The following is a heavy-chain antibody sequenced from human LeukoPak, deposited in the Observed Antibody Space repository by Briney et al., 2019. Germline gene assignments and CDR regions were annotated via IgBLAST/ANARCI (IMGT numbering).Heavy chain of an antibody. J-gene: IGHJ6*03. CDR3: ARCRSSSWPSLYYYYMDV. Sequence: SETLSLTCTVSGGSISSYYWSWIRQPPGKGLEWSGYIYYSGSTNYNPSLKSRVTISVDTSKNQFSLKLSSVTAADTAVYYCARCRSSSWPSLYYYYMDVWGKGTTVTISS. D-gene: IGHD6-13*01. CDR2: IYYSGST. CDR1: GGSISSYY. V-gene: IGHV4-59*01.